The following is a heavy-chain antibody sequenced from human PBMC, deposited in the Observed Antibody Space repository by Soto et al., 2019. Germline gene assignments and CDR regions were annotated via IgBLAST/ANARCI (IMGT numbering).Heavy chain of an antibody. D-gene: IGHD6-19*01. CDR3: VSPYMYSSGVYFYGMDV. J-gene: IGHJ6*02. Sequence: EVQLVESGGGLVQPGGSLRLSCAASGFTFSRYWMHWVRQAPGKGLVWLSRIDSGGSTTYYADSVKGRFTISRDNDKDTVYLQMSSLRAADTAVYYWVSPYMYSSGVYFYGMDVWGQGTTVTVSS. CDR2: IDSGGSTT. V-gene: IGHV3-74*01. CDR1: GFTFSRYW.